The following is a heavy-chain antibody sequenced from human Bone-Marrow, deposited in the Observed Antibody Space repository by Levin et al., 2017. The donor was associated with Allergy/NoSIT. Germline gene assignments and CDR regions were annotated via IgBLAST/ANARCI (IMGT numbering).Heavy chain of an antibody. J-gene: IGHJ4*02. D-gene: IGHD4-17*01. Sequence: ASVKVSCKASGYTFTAYGISWVRQAPGQGLEWMGWINGHNGYTSYAQSLQDRVTMTTDTSSTTAYMELTSLTSDDTGMYYCARDPSARTVTPTLLYWCQGTLVTVSS. CDR3: ARDPSARTVTPTLLY. V-gene: IGHV1-18*01. CDR2: INGHNGYT. CDR1: GYTFTAYG.